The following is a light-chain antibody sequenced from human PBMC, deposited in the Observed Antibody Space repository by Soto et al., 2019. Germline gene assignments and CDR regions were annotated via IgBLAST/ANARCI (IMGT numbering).Light chain of an antibody. V-gene: IGKV1-39*01. Sequence: DIQMTQSPSALSASVGDRVTITCRASQTISTYLNWYQQKPGKAPKLLIYAASTLQSWVPSRVSGSGSVTDFTLTLSSLQPEDFSTYYCQPSRGIPYTCGQGTRMEIK. CDR3: QPSRGIPYT. CDR2: AAS. CDR1: QTISTY. J-gene: IGKJ2*01.